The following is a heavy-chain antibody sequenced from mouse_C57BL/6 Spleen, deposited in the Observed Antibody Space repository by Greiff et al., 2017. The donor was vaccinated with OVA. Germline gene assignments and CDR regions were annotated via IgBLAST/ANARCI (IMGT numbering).Heavy chain of an antibody. CDR3: ARRLGPSYAMDY. D-gene: IGHD4-1*01. Sequence: QVQLKQPGAELVMPGASVKLSCKASGYTFTSYWMHWVKQRPGQGLEWIGEIDPSDSYTNYNQKFKGKSTLTVDKSSSTAYMQLSSLTSEDSAVYYCARRLGPSYAMDYWGQGTSVTVSS. V-gene: IGHV1-69*01. J-gene: IGHJ4*01. CDR1: GYTFTSYW. CDR2: IDPSDSYT.